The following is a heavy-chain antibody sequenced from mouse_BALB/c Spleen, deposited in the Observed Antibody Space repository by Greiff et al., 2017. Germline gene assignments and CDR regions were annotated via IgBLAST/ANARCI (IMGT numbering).Heavy chain of an antibody. V-gene: IGHV5-4*02. CDR1: GFTFSDYY. CDR3: AREEEDWFAY. Sequence: EVQLVESGGGLVQPGGSLKLSCAASGFTFSDYYMHWVRQTPEKGLEWVATISDGGSYTYYPDSVKGRFTISRDNAKNNLYLQMSSLKSEDTAMYCCAREEEDWFAYWGQGTLVTVSA. J-gene: IGHJ3*01. CDR2: ISDGGSYT.